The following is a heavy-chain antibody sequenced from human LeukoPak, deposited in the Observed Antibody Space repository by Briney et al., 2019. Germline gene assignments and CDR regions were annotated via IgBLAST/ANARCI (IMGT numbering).Heavy chain of an antibody. V-gene: IGHV3-23*01. Sequence: GGSLRLSCAVAVFTFSLYAMSWVRHAPGTGLEWVASLTDSVDATYYADSVKGRLTISRDNSNSTLYLHISALRDEDTAVYYCARVYSHNSGGWLDPWGQGTLVSVSS. CDR1: VFTFSLYA. CDR3: ARVYSHNSGGWLDP. J-gene: IGHJ5*02. D-gene: IGHD5-12*01. CDR2: LTDSVDAT.